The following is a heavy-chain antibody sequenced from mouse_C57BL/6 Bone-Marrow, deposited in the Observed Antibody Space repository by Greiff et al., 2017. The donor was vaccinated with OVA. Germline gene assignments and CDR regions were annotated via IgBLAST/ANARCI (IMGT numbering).Heavy chain of an antibody. J-gene: IGHJ3*01. CDR2: INSNNGGT. D-gene: IGHD2-4*01. CDR3: ARGGYYDYDGGAGFAD. Sequence: VQLQQSGPELAKPGASVKIPCKASGYTFTDYNMDWVKQSHGKSLEWIGDINSNNGGTIYNQKFKGKATLTVDKSSSTAYMELRSLTSEDTAVYYCARGGYYDYDGGAGFADGGQGTLVTVSA. CDR1: GYTFTDYN. V-gene: IGHV1-18*01.